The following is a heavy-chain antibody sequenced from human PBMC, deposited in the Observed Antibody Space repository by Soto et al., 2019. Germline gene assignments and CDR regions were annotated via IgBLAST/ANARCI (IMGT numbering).Heavy chain of an antibody. V-gene: IGHV1-18*01. CDR1: NYLFGAFG. J-gene: IGHJ3*01. Sequence: QVQLVQSGAEVQNPGASVKVSCQASNYLFGAFGISWVRQAPGQGLEGMGWITPYNGNTHYAEKFQDRVTMTADKSTTTAYMEVRRLTSDDTAVYFCARISARRNDFDVWGQGTVVTVSS. CDR2: ITPYNGNT. CDR3: ARISARRNDFDV.